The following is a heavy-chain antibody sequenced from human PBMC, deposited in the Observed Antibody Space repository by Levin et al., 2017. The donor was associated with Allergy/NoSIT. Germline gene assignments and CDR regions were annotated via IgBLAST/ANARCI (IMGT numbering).Heavy chain of an antibody. CDR3: ARELPAWAYCDGDCNSRPLDS. CDR1: GGSVNPNY. Sequence: PSETLSLTCSISGGSVNPNYWSWIRQPPGKGLEWIAHISYRGVTRYNPSLSGRVTISLDTSKKEFSLELTSVTPADTAIYYCARELPAWAYCDGDCNSRPLDSWGQGIRVT. D-gene: IGHD2-21*02. J-gene: IGHJ4*02. CDR2: ISYRGVT. V-gene: IGHV4-59*02.